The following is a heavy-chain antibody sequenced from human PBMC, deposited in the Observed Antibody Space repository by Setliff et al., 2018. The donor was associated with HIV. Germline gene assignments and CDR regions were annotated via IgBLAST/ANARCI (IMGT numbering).Heavy chain of an antibody. J-gene: IGHJ4*02. CDR1: GFTFSSFA. D-gene: IGHD5-12*01. CDR2: ISGRGGST. Sequence: GGSLRLSCAASGFTFSSFAMTWVRQAPGKGLEWVSAISGRGGSTDYADSVKGRFTISRDNSKNTLYLQMNSLRAEDTAVYYCAKDSGYEGDHYFDYWGQGTLVTVSS. CDR3: AKDSGYEGDHYFDY. V-gene: IGHV3-23*01.